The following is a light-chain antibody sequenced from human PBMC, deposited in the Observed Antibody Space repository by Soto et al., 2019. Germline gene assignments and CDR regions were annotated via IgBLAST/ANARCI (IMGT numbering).Light chain of an antibody. J-gene: IGKJ1*01. CDR3: QQCYMGWT. V-gene: IGKV1-5*01. Sequence: DIQMTQSPSTLSASVGDRVTITCRASQSIGRFLAWYQHQPGKAPKLLIYDASTLESGVPSRFSGTGSWTEFTFSITSLQPEDFGTYYCQQCYMGWTFGQGTKVDIK. CDR2: DAS. CDR1: QSIGRF.